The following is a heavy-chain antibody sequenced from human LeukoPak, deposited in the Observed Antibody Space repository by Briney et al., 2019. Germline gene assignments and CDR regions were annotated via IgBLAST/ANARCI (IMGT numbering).Heavy chain of an antibody. Sequence: GGSQRLSCAASGFKFSDHYIDWVRQAPGKGLEWVSYISSSSRTISYADSVKGRFTISRDNAKNSLYLQMNSLRAEDTAVYYCARLRYYAMDVWGQGTTVTASS. CDR2: ISSSSRTI. V-gene: IGHV3-48*01. CDR1: GFKFSDHY. CDR3: ARLRYYAMDV. J-gene: IGHJ6*02.